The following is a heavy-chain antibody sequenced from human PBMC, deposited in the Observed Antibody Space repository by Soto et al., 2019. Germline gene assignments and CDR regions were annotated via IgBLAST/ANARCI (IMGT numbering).Heavy chain of an antibody. CDR2: IYYSGST. CDR3: ARPYDSSGYLGY. V-gene: IGHV4-39*01. D-gene: IGHD3-22*01. CDR1: GGSISSSSYY. J-gene: IGHJ4*02. Sequence: SETLSLTCTVSGGSISSSSYYWGWIRQPPGKGLEWIGSIYYSGSTYYNPSLKSRVTISVDTSKNQFSLKLSSVTAADTAVYYCARPYDSSGYLGYWGQGTLVTVSS.